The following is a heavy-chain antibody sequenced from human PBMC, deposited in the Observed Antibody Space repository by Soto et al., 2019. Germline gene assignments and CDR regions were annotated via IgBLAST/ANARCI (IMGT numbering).Heavy chain of an antibody. J-gene: IGHJ6*02. Sequence: ASVKVSCKASGYTFTGYYMHWVRQAPGQGLEWMGWINPNSGGTNYAQKFQGWVTMTRDTSISTAYMELSRLRSDDTAVYYCARDQRGLVRGITYYYYGIDVRAQRTTVTGSS. CDR3: ARDQRGLVRGITYYYYGIDV. D-gene: IGHD3-10*01. CDR2: INPNSGGT. V-gene: IGHV1-2*04. CDR1: GYTFTGYY.